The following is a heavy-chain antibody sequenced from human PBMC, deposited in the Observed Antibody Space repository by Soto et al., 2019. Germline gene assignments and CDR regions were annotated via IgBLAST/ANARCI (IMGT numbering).Heavy chain of an antibody. Sequence: SLKISCAASGFTFDDYAMHWVRQAPGKGLEWVSGISWNSGSIGYADSVKGRFTISRDNAKNSLYLQMNSLRAEDTALYYCANSGVAVAGTFDYWGQGTLVTVSS. CDR2: ISWNSGSI. V-gene: IGHV3-9*01. D-gene: IGHD6-19*01. CDR1: GFTFDDYA. J-gene: IGHJ4*02. CDR3: ANSGVAVAGTFDY.